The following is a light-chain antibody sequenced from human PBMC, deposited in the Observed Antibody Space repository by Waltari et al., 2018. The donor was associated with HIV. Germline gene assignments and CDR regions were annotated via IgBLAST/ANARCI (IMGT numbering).Light chain of an antibody. J-gene: IGLJ2*01. CDR2: VNSDGGH. CDR3: QTWGAGIQV. Sequence: QLALTQSPPASASLGAAVKLTCSLSSGHSTYAIAWHQQQPAKGPRFLMKVNSDGGHNKRDEIPDRFSGSSSGAERYLTISSLQYEDEADYYCQTWGAGIQVFGGGTKLTVL. V-gene: IGLV4-69*01. CDR1: SGHSTYA.